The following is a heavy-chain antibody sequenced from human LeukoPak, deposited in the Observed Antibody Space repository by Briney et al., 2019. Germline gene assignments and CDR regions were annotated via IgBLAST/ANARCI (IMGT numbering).Heavy chain of an antibody. CDR1: GFTFGDYA. J-gene: IGHJ4*02. V-gene: IGHV3-49*04. CDR3: TRDRITMVRGVKALDY. D-gene: IGHD3-10*01. CDR2: IRSKAYGGTT. Sequence: GRSLRLSCTASGFTFGDYAMSWVRQAPGKGLEWIGFIRSKAYGGTTEYAASVNGRFTISRDDSKSIAYLQMNSLKTEDTAVYYCTRDRITMVRGVKALDYWGQGTLVTVSS.